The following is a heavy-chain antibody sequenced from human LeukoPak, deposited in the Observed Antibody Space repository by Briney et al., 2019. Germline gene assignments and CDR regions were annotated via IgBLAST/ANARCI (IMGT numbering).Heavy chain of an antibody. Sequence: PGGSLTLSCAASGFTFSSYSMNWVRQAPGKGLEWVSYISSSSSTIYYADSVKGRFTISRDNAKNSLYLQMNSLRAEDTAVYYCARVTSYGPYVYYYYYMDVWGKGTTVTVSS. CDR2: ISSSSSTI. CDR3: ARVTSYGPYVYYYYYMDV. D-gene: IGHD1-26*01. CDR1: GFTFSSYS. V-gene: IGHV3-48*01. J-gene: IGHJ6*03.